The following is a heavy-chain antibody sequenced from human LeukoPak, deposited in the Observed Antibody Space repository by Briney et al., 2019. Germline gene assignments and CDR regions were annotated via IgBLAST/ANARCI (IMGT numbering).Heavy chain of an antibody. CDR3: ARDQVVPATAIEF. V-gene: IGHV4-38-2*02. CDR1: NYSIRSHYY. J-gene: IGHJ4*01. Sequence: PSETLSLTCSVSNYSIRSHYYWVWLRQPPGKGLEWLGSIHRSGSVYYNDNPSLESRVPMSMDASNNQFSLRLTSLTAADTAVYYCARDQVVPATAIEFWGLGTPVTVSS. CDR2: IHRSGSV. D-gene: IGHD2-2*02.